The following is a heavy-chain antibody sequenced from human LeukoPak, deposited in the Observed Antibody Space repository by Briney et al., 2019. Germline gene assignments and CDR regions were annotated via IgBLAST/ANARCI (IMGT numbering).Heavy chain of an antibody. CDR2: INTNTGNP. J-gene: IGHJ6*03. D-gene: IGHD3-10*01. V-gene: IGHV7-4-1*02. CDR1: GYTFTSYA. Sequence: ASVKVSCKASGYTFTSYAMNWVRQAPGQGLEWMGWINTNTGNPTYAQGFTGRFVFSLDTSVSTAYLQISSLKAEDTAVYYCARQGRYYYGSGSYPGYYYYYMDVWGKGTTVTVSS. CDR3: ARQGRYYYGSGSYPGYYYYYMDV.